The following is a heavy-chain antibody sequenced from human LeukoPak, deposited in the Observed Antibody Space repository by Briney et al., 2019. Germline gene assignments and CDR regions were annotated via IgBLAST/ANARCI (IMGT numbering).Heavy chain of an antibody. CDR1: GGTFSSYA. CDR2: INPNSGGT. CDR3: ARVDTAMDMDV. J-gene: IGHJ6*02. D-gene: IGHD5-18*01. Sequence: GASVKVSCKASGGTFSSYAISWVRQAPGQGLEWMGWINPNSGGTNYAQKFQGWVTMTRDTSISTAYMELSRLRSDDTAVYYCARVDTAMDMDVWGQGTTVTVSS. V-gene: IGHV1-2*04.